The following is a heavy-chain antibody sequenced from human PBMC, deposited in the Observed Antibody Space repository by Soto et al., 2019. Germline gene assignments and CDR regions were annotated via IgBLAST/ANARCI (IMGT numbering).Heavy chain of an antibody. CDR3: APGQPRLVTGSGTTDY. CDR1: GFTFSSYG. CDR2: ISYDGSNK. Sequence: PGGSLRLSCAASGFTFSSYGMHWVRQAPGKGLEWVAAISYDGSNKYYADSVKGRFTISRDNSKNTLYLQMNSLRAEDTAVYYCAPGQPRLVTGSGTTDYWGQGTLVTVSS. J-gene: IGHJ4*02. D-gene: IGHD1-7*01. V-gene: IGHV3-30*03.